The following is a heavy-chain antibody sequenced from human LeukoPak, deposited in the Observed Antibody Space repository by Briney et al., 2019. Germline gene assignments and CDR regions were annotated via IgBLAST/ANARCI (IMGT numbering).Heavy chain of an antibody. CDR2: ISAYNGNT. Sequence: ASVKVSCKASGYTFTSYGISWARQAPGQGLEWMGWISAYNGNTNYAQKLQGRVTMTTDTSTSTAYMELRSLRSDDTAVYYCAWGPYDFWSGYYGPWGQGTLVTVSS. J-gene: IGHJ5*02. V-gene: IGHV1-18*01. CDR1: GYTFTSYG. D-gene: IGHD3-3*01. CDR3: AWGPYDFWSGYYGP.